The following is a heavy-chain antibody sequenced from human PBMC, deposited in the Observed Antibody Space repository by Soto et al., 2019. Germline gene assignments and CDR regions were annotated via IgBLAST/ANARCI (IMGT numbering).Heavy chain of an antibody. J-gene: IGHJ4*02. Sequence: SETLSLTCTVSGGSISSSSYYWGWIRQPPGKGLEWIGSIYYSGSTNYNPSLKSRVTISVDTSKNQFSLKLSSVTAADTAVYYCARSGYSSSWYSIYFDYWGQGTLVTVSS. D-gene: IGHD6-13*01. CDR2: IYYSGST. V-gene: IGHV4-39*07. CDR1: GGSISSSSYY. CDR3: ARSGYSSSWYSIYFDY.